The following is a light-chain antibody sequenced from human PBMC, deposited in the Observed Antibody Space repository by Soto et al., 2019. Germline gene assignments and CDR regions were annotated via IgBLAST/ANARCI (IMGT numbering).Light chain of an antibody. J-gene: IGLJ1*01. V-gene: IGLV1-47*01. CDR3: AAWDDSLSGEV. CDR2: RNN. Sequence: QSVLTQPPSASGTPGQRVTISCPGSSSNIGSNYVYWYQQLPGTAPKLLIYRNNQRPSGVPDRFSGSKSGTSASLAISGLRSEDEADYYCAAWDDSLSGEVFGTGTKVTVL. CDR1: SSNIGSNY.